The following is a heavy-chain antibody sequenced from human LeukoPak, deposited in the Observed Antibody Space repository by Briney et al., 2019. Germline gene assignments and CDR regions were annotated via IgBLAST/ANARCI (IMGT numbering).Heavy chain of an antibody. CDR3: AKAVTYYLDY. Sequence: GGSLRLSCAASGFTFIDYYMTWIRQAPGKGLEWVAVISYDGSNKYYADSVKGRFTISRDNSKNTLYLQMNSLRAEDTAVYYCAKAVTYYLDYWGQGTLVTVSS. V-gene: IGHV3-30*18. D-gene: IGHD3-16*01. CDR2: ISYDGSNK. CDR1: GFTFIDYY. J-gene: IGHJ4*02.